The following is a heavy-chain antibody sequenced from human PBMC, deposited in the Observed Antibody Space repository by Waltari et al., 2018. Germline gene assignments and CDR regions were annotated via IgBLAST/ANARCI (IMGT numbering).Heavy chain of an antibody. V-gene: IGHV3-74*01. J-gene: IGHJ6*04. Sequence: EVQLVESGGGLVQPGGSLRLSCEASGFIFSTYWMHWVRQAPGKGLVWVSRMKNGDGSGTSYADSVKGRFTIARDNAKNTLYLQMNSLRAEDTGVYYCARDHYYSKDVWGTGTTVTVSS. CDR1: GFIFSTYW. CDR2: MKNGDGSGT. CDR3: ARDHYYSKDV.